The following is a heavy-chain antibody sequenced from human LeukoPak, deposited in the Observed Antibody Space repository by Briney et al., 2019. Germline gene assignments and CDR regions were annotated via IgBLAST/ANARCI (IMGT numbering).Heavy chain of an antibody. CDR2: ISSSSSLI. CDR1: EFTFSSSD. J-gene: IGHJ4*02. Sequence: GGSLRLSCAASEFTFSSSDMDWVRQAPGKGLEWVASISSSSSLIYYTDSVKGRFTISRDNAKNSLYLQVNSLRAEDTAVYFCAKEGRSTTPGYWGQGTLVTVSS. CDR3: AKEGRSTTPGY. V-gene: IGHV3-21*01. D-gene: IGHD6-13*01.